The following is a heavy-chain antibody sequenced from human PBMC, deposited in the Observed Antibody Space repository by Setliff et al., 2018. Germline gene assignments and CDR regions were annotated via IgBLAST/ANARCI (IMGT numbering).Heavy chain of an antibody. CDR2: VNSDGTTT. Sequence: PGESLKISCAASGFTLGTYWMHWVRQVPGKGLVWVSRVNSDGTTTTYADSVKGRFTISRDNAKNILYLQMNSLRAEDTGIYYCTRDREGWLAEYFDSWGQGTQVTVSS. CDR1: GFTLGTYW. J-gene: IGHJ4*02. D-gene: IGHD6-19*01. V-gene: IGHV3-74*01. CDR3: TRDREGWLAEYFDS.